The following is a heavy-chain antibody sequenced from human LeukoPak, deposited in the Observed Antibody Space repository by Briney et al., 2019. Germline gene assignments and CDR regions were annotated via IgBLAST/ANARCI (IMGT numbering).Heavy chain of an antibody. V-gene: IGHV4-39*07. J-gene: IGHJ6*02. CDR1: GGSISSSSYY. CDR2: IYYSGST. CDR3: ARDLPIRSLAAAGTEYYYYGMDV. Sequence: SETLSLTCTVSGGSISSSSYYWGWIRQPPGKGLEWIGSIYYSGSTYYNPSLKSRVTISVDTSKNQFSLKLSSVTAADTAVYYCARDLPIRSLAAAGTEYYYYGMDVWGQGTTVTVSS. D-gene: IGHD6-13*01.